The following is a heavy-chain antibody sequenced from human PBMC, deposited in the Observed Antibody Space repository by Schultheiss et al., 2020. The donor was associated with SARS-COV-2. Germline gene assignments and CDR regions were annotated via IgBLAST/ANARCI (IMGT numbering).Heavy chain of an antibody. CDR3: AKVLGGSYWGLDY. V-gene: IGHV3-30*18. Sequence: GESLKISCAASGFTFSSYGMHWVRQAPGKGLEWVAVISYDGSNKYYADSVKGRFTISRDNSKNTLYLQMNSLRAEDTAVYYCAKVLGGSYWGLDYWGQGTLVTVSS. CDR1: GFTFSSYG. D-gene: IGHD1-26*01. J-gene: IGHJ4*02. CDR2: ISYDGSNK.